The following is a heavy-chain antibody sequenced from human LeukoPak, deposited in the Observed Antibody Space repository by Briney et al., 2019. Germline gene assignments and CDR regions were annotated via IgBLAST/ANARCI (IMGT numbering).Heavy chain of an antibody. CDR3: ARQGAVDI. V-gene: IGHV4-4*09. CDR2: IYSSGSA. J-gene: IGHJ3*02. Sequence: PSQTLSLTCTGSGGSISSYYWRWIRQPPGEGLEWIGFIYSSGSANFSPSLKSRVTMSVDMSKNQFPLKLRSVTAADTAVYYCARQGAVDIWGQGTMLIVSS. CDR1: GGSISSYY.